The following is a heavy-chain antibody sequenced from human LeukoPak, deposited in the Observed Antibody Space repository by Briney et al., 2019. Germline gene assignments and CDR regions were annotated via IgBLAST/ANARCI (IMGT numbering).Heavy chain of an antibody. CDR3: ARDLSLRDYYDSSGYPLDY. CDR1: GFTFSGYS. Sequence: GGSLRLSCAASGFTFSGYSMNWVRQAPGKGLEWVSSISSSSSYIYYADSVKGRFTISRDNAKNSLYLQMNSLRAEDTAVYYCARDLSLRDYYDSSGYPLDYWGQGTLVTVSS. V-gene: IGHV3-21*01. J-gene: IGHJ4*02. D-gene: IGHD3-22*01. CDR2: ISSSSSYI.